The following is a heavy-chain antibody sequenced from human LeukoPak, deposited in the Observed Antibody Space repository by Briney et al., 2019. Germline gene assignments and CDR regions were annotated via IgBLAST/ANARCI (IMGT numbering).Heavy chain of an antibody. CDR2: ISRSGKTI. Sequence: TGGSLRLSCAISGFTFSGCELTWVRQAPGKGLEWISYISRSGKTIYYADSVKGRFTTSRDNAKNSLYLQMNSLRVEDTAVYYCARVATMVRVPLDALDIWGQGTMVSVSS. V-gene: IGHV3-48*03. CDR3: ARVATMVRVPLDALDI. D-gene: IGHD3-10*01. CDR1: GFTFSGCE. J-gene: IGHJ3*02.